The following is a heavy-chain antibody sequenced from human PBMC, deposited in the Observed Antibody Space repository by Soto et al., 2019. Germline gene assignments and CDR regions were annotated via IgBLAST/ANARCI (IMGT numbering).Heavy chain of an antibody. J-gene: IGHJ4*02. Sequence: EVLLLESGGGLVQPGGSLRLSCAASGFTFRSYAMSWVRQAPGKGLEWVSAISGSGGGTYYADTVKGRFTISRDNSKNTVSLQMNSLRAEDTAIYYCARDSASMGHSAVVPAASDYWGQGTLVSVSS. V-gene: IGHV3-23*01. CDR1: GFTFRSYA. CDR2: ISGSGGGT. D-gene: IGHD2-2*01. CDR3: ARDSASMGHSAVVPAASDY.